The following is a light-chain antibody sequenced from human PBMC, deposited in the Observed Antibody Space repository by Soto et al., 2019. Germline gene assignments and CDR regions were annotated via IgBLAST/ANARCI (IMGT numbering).Light chain of an antibody. CDR1: QSVSSN. V-gene: IGKV3-15*01. CDR3: QQYNNWPPLT. Sequence: EIVMTQSPATLSVSPGERATLSCRASQSVSSNLAWYHQKPGQAPRLLIYGASTRATGIPARFSGSGSGTEFTRTISSLQSEDFAVYYCQQYNNWPPLTFGGGTKVEIK. CDR2: GAS. J-gene: IGKJ4*01.